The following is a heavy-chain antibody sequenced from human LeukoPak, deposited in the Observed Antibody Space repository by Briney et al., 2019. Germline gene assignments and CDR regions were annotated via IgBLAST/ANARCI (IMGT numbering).Heavy chain of an antibody. Sequence: GGSPRLSCATSGFTFSTFWMHWVRQAPGKGLVWVSRINSGGSSTSYADSVKGRFTISRDNAKNTLYLQMNSLRAEDAAVYYCARGPSSTNFYVGDHWGQGTLVTVSS. J-gene: IGHJ5*02. V-gene: IGHV3-74*01. CDR1: GFTFSTFW. CDR3: ARGPSSTNFYVGDH. CDR2: INSGGSST. D-gene: IGHD2/OR15-2a*01.